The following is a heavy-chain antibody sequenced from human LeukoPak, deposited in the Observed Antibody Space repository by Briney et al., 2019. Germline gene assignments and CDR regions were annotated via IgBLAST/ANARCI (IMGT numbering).Heavy chain of an antibody. CDR3: AKDRNPPWLAPTDY. J-gene: IGHJ4*02. CDR1: GSTFSSYA. CDR2: ISGSGGST. Sequence: GGSLRLSCAASGSTFSSYAMSWVRQAPGKGLEWVSAISGSGGSTYYADSVKGRFTISRDNSKNTLYLQMNSLGAEDTAVYYCAKDRNPPWLAPTDYWGQGTLVTVSS. V-gene: IGHV3-23*01. D-gene: IGHD6-19*01.